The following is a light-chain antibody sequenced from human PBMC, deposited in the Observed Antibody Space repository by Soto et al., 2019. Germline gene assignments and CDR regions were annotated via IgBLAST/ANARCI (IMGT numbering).Light chain of an antibody. CDR2: EVS. Sequence: QSVLTQPASVSGSPGQSITISCTGTNSDVGGHNYVSWYQHHPGKAPKLMIYEVSNRPSGVSNRFSGSKSGNTASLTISGLQAEDEADYHCSSFSSTSTLYVFGTGTKVTGL. J-gene: IGLJ1*01. CDR3: SSFSSTSTLYV. CDR1: NSDVGGHNY. V-gene: IGLV2-14*01.